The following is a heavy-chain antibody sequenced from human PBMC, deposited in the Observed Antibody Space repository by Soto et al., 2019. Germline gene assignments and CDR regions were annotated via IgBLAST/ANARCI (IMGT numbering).Heavy chain of an antibody. CDR2: INWNGGST. D-gene: IGHD3-10*02. Sequence: AGGSLRLSCAASGFTFDDYGMSWVRQAPGKGLEWVSGINWNGGSTGYADSVKGRFTISRDNAKNSLYLQMNSLRAEDTALYYCATVYKMFGELLFPFDYSGQGTLVTVSS. CDR1: GFTFDDYG. CDR3: ATVYKMFGELLFPFDY. J-gene: IGHJ4*02. V-gene: IGHV3-20*04.